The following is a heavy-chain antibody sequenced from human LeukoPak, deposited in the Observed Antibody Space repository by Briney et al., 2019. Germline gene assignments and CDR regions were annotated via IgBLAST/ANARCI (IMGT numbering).Heavy chain of an antibody. Sequence: EASVKVSCKASGYTFTSYAMNWVRQAPGQGLEWMGWINTNTGNPTYAQGFTGRFVFSLDTSVSTAYLQISGLKAEDTAVYYCASPRLPYYYDSSGYYLDYWGQGTLVTVSS. V-gene: IGHV7-4-1*02. CDR1: GYTFTSYA. CDR2: INTNTGNP. D-gene: IGHD3-22*01. J-gene: IGHJ4*02. CDR3: ASPRLPYYYDSSGYYLDY.